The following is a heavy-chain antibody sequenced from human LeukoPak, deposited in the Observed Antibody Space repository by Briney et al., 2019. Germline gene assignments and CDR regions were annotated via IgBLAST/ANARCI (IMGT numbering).Heavy chain of an antibody. V-gene: IGHV3-30*18. J-gene: IGHJ3*02. CDR2: ISYAGDSK. CDR1: GFNFNSYA. Sequence: GGSLRLSCSASGFNFNSYAIHWVRQAPGKGLEWVAVISYAGDSKYYADSLKGRFTISRDNSKNTLYLQMNSLRAEDTAVYYCAKDTVWFGELFGPPLDAFDIWGQGTMVTVSS. D-gene: IGHD3-10*01. CDR3: AKDTVWFGELFGPPLDAFDI.